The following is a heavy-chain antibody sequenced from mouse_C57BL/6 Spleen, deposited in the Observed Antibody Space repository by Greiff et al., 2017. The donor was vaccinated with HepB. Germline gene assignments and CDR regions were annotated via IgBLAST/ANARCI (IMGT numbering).Heavy chain of an antibody. D-gene: IGHD1-1*01. CDR1: GYSITSDY. CDR2: ISYSGST. CDR3: ARRGITTVVATEYFDV. J-gene: IGHJ1*03. Sequence: EVMLVESGPGLAKPSQTLSLTCSVTGYSITSDYWNWIRKFPGNKLEYMGYISYSGSTYYNPSLKSRISITRDTSKNQYYLQLNSVTTEDTATYYCARRGITTVVATEYFDVWGTGTTVTVSS. V-gene: IGHV3-8*01.